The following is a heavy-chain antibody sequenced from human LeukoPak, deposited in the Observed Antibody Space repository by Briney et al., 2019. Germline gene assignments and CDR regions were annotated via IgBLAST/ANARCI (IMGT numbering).Heavy chain of an antibody. CDR1: GFTFSSYG. V-gene: IGHV3-30*02. J-gene: IGHJ4*02. CDR3: AKPMEEYSYGRYYFDY. CDR2: IRYDGSNK. D-gene: IGHD5-18*01. Sequence: GGSLRLSCAASGFTFSSYGMHWVRQAPGKGLEWVAFIRYDGSNKYYADSVKGRFTISRDNSKNTLYLQMNSLRAEDTAVYYCAKPMEEYSYGRYYFDYWGQGTLVTVSS.